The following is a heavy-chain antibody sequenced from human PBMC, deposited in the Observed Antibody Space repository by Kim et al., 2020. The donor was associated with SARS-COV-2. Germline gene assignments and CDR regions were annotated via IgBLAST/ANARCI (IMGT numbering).Heavy chain of an antibody. D-gene: IGHD6-13*01. V-gene: IGHV1-46*01. CDR2: IDPGDGTT. Sequence: ASVKVSCKASGYTFTTYYIHWVRQAPGQGLQWVGVIDPGDGTTTYAQNFQGRLTMTRDSSTSTVYMELSSLSFDDAAVYYCARETQRTAGGGGPFDPWGQGTLVTVTA. J-gene: IGHJ5*02. CDR3: ARETQRTAGGGGPFDP. CDR1: GYTFTTYY.